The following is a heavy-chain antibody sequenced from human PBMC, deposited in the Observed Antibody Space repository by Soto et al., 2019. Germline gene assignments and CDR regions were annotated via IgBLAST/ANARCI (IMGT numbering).Heavy chain of an antibody. D-gene: IGHD3-3*01. CDR1: GGTFSSYA. Sequence: SVKVSCKASGGTFSSYAISWVRQAPGQGLEWMGGIIPIFGTANYAQKFQGRVTITADESTSTAYMELSSLRSEDTAVYYCARGVLPLYYYYGMDVWGQGTTVTGSS. J-gene: IGHJ6*02. CDR2: IIPIFGTA. V-gene: IGHV1-69*13. CDR3: ARGVLPLYYYYGMDV.